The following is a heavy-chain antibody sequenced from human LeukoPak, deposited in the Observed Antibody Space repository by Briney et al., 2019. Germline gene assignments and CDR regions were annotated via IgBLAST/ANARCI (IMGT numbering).Heavy chain of an antibody. CDR2: ITDDATT. D-gene: IGHD1-26*01. J-gene: IGHJ4*02. Sequence: GGSLRLSCAASGFTFSSAWMHWVRQAPGTGLVWVSRITDDATTTYADSVRGRFTISRDNAKNILYLQMNSLKAEDTAVYYCVRDRVGPDYWGQGTLVTVSS. CDR1: GFTFSSAW. CDR3: VRDRVGPDY. V-gene: IGHV3-74*03.